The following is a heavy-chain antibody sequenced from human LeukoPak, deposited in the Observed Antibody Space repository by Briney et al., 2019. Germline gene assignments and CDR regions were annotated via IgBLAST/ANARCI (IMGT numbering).Heavy chain of an antibody. V-gene: IGHV4-34*01. J-gene: IGHJ4*02. Sequence: SSETLSLTCAVYGGSFSGYYWSWIRQPPGKGLEWIGEINHSGSTNYNPSLKSRVTIPVDTSKNQFSLKLSSVTAADTAVYYCARPDYDSSGTDYWGQGTLVTVSS. D-gene: IGHD3-22*01. CDR2: INHSGST. CDR1: GGSFSGYY. CDR3: ARPDYDSSGTDY.